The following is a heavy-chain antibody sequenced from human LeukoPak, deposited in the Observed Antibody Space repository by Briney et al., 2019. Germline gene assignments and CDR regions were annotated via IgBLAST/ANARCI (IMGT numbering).Heavy chain of an antibody. D-gene: IGHD6-13*01. Sequence: PSETLSLTCTVSGGYISSYYWSWIRQPAGKGLERIGRIYTSGSTNYNPSLKSRVTMSVDTSKNQFSLKLSSVTAADTAVYYCARGGVFMAAGTFDYWGQGTLVTVSP. J-gene: IGHJ4*02. CDR2: IYTSGST. V-gene: IGHV4-4*07. CDR1: GGYISSYY. CDR3: ARGGVFMAAGTFDY.